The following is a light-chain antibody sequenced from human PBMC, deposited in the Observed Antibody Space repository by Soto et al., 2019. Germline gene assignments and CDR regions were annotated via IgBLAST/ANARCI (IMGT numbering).Light chain of an antibody. CDR2: RAS. CDR1: QTIYSN. CDR3: QQYQNLWT. J-gene: IGKJ1*01. Sequence: IVMTQSPATLSVSPGERSTLSCRAGQTIYSNVAWYQQRPGQAPRLLIYRASTRDTGVPARFSGSGSGTEFTLTISGLQSEDFALYYCQQYQNLWTFGQGTKVDIK. V-gene: IGKV3-15*01.